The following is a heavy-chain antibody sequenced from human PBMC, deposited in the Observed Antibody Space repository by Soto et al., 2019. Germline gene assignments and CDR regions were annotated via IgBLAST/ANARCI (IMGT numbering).Heavy chain of an antibody. CDR2: ISYDGSNV. Sequence: QVQLVESGGGVVQPGRSLRLSCAASGFTFSSYGMHWVRQAPGKGLEWVAAISYDGSNVYYIDSVKGRFTISRDKSMYTLYMQMNRLGDEDTAVYYCAKGAHPLDGDCSAAVYLGQGPLVTVSS. J-gene: IGHJ4*02. CDR1: GFTFSSYG. V-gene: IGHV3-30*18. CDR3: AKGAHPLDGDCSAAVY. D-gene: IGHD2-21*02.